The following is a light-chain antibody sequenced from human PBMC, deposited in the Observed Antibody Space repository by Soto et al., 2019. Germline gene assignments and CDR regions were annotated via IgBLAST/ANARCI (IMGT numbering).Light chain of an antibody. V-gene: IGLV1-40*01. J-gene: IGLJ3*02. CDR2: GNN. CDR3: QSYDSSLSGWV. CDR1: SSNIGAGYD. Sequence: QSVLTQPPSVSGAPGQRVTISCTGSSSNIGAGYDVHWYQQLPETAPKLLIYGNNNRPSGVPDRFSGSKSGISASLAITGLQAEDEADYYCQSYDSSLSGWVFGGGTKLTVL.